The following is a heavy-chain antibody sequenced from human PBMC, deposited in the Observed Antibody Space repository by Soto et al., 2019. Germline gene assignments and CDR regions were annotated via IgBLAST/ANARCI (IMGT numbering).Heavy chain of an antibody. Sequence: QVQLQESGPGLVKPSQTLSLTCTVSGGSISSGGYYWSWIRQHPGKGLEWIGYIYYSGSTYYNPYLKRRLTISVDTSKDQFSLKLSSVTAADTAVYYCARGNCGQDAFDIWGQGTMVTVSS. V-gene: IGHV4-31*03. CDR1: GGSISSGGYY. D-gene: IGHD7-27*01. J-gene: IGHJ3*02. CDR2: IYYSGST. CDR3: ARGNCGQDAFDI.